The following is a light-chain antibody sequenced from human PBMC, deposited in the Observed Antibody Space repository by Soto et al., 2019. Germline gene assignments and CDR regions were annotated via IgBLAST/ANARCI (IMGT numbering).Light chain of an antibody. CDR1: SSDVGGYNY. J-gene: IGLJ1*01. CDR2: DVS. V-gene: IGLV2-14*03. CDR3: CSYTTSNTRQIV. Sequence: QSALTQPASVSGSPGQSITISCTGTSSDVGGYNYVSWYQHHPGKAPKLMIYDVSNRPSGVSNRFSGSKSGNTASLTISGLQPEDEANYYCCSYTTSNTRQIVFGTGTKVT.